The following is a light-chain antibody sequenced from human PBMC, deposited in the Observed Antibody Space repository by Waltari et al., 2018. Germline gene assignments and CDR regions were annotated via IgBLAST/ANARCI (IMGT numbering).Light chain of an antibody. CDR3: QQGDGFHPIT. V-gene: IGKV1-12*01. Sequence: DIQMTRYPSSVSAPVGDRVTITCRASQDISSWLAWYQQNPGQAPRLLIYAVSILHSGVPSRFSGSGSGTDFTLTITSLQPEDFAIYYCQQGDGFHPITFGQGTRLE. CDR2: AVS. CDR1: QDISSW. J-gene: IGKJ5*01.